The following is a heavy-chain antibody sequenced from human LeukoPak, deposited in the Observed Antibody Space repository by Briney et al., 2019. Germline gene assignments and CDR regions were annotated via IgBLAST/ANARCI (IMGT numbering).Heavy chain of an antibody. J-gene: IGHJ5*02. V-gene: IGHV1-2*06. CDR3: AKDHGYVGSNWFDP. CDR1: GYTFTDYY. CDR2: INPNSGAT. D-gene: IGHD3-10*01. Sequence: GASVKVSCRASGYTFTDYYVHWVRQAPGQGLEWKGRINPNSGATNSAQKFQGRVTMTRDTSISTAYMELSRLRSDDTAMYYCAKDHGYVGSNWFDPWGQGTLVTVSS.